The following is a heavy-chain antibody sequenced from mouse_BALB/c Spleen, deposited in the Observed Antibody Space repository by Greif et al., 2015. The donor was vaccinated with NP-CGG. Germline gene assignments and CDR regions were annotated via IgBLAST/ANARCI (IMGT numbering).Heavy chain of an antibody. CDR2: IWGDGST. CDR3: ARHYAHYAMDY. Sequence: ESGPGLVAPSQSLSITCTVSGFSLTGYGVNWVRQPPGKGLEWLGMIWGDGSTDYNSALKSRLSISKDNSKSRVFLKMNSLQTDDTARYYCARHYAHYAMDYWGQGTSVTVSS. J-gene: IGHJ4*01. CDR1: GFSLTGYG. D-gene: IGHD1-1*02. V-gene: IGHV2-6-7*01.